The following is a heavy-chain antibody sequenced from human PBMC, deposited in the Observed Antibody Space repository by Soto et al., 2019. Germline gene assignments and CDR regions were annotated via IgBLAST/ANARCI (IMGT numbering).Heavy chain of an antibody. D-gene: IGHD3-22*01. J-gene: IGHJ4*02. Sequence: SETLSLTCTVSGGSISSSSYYWAWIRQPPGKGLEWIGSIYYTGSTYYNPSLKSRLTISVDTSKNQFSLKLSSVTAADTAIYYCACSTGYYNFDYWSQGTLVTVSS. V-gene: IGHV4-39*01. CDR2: IYYTGST. CDR1: GGSISSSSYY. CDR3: ACSTGYYNFDY.